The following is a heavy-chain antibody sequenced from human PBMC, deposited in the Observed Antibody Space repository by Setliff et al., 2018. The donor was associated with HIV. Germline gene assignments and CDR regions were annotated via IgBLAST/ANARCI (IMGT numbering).Heavy chain of an antibody. CDR3: ARHVDIVAPFDY. V-gene: IGHV4-39*01. J-gene: IGHJ4*02. CDR1: GGSITSSSYY. Sequence: SLTCTVSGGSITSSSYYWGWIRQPPGKGLEWIGTIFSSGSTYYKPSPKSRVTISVDSTKNQISLKLSFVTAADTAVYYCARHVDIVAPFDYWGQGSLVTVSS. CDR2: IFSSGST. D-gene: IGHD5-12*01.